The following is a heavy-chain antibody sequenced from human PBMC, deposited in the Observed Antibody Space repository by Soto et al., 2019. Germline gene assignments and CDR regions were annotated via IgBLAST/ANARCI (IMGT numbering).Heavy chain of an antibody. J-gene: IGHJ4*02. CDR1: GVTFCRYR. D-gene: IGHD5-12*01. V-gene: IGHV3-48*02. CDR2: FSSSSSTI. CDR3: AREGYPFDY. Sequence: WGSRRLSCAASGVTFCRYRMNWVRQAPGKGLEWVSYFSSSSSTIYYADSVKGRFTISRDNAKNSLYLQMNSLRDEDTAVYYCAREGYPFDYWGQGTLVTVSS.